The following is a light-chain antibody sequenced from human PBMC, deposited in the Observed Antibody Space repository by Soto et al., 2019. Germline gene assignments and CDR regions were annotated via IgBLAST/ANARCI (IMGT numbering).Light chain of an antibody. V-gene: IGLV2-8*01. CDR3: NSYGGTNNYVV. CDR2: DVN. CDR1: SSAVGGYNY. J-gene: IGLJ2*01. Sequence: QSVLTQPPSASGSPGQSVTISCTGTSSAVGGYNYVSWYRQHPGKAPQLIIYDVNKRPSGVPDRFSGSKSGNTASLTVSGLQAEDEADYFCNSYGGTNNYVVFGGGTKVTVL.